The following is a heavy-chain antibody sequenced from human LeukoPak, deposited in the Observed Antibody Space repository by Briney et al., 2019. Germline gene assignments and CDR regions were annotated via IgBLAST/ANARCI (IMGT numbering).Heavy chain of an antibody. D-gene: IGHD3-22*01. CDR2: ISSSGSTI. CDR3: ARDVGWLLLNVVGPTGWYFDY. CDR1: GFTFSDYY. Sequence: GGSLRLSCAASGFTFSDYYMSWIRQAPGKGLEWVSYISSSGSTIYYADSVKGRFTISRDNAKNSLYLQMNSLRAEDTAVYYCARDVGWLLLNVVGPTGWYFDYWGQGTLVTVSS. J-gene: IGHJ4*02. V-gene: IGHV3-11*04.